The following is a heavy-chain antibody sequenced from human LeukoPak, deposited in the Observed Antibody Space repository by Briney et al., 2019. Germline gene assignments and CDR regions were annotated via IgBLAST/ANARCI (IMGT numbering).Heavy chain of an antibody. V-gene: IGHV4-31*03. CDR1: GGSISIGGYY. CDR3: ARAPPAAHNYYYCYGMDV. CDR2: IYYSGST. J-gene: IGHJ6*02. Sequence: SETLSLTCTVSGGSISIGGYYWSWIRQHPGKGLEWIGYIYYSGSTYYNPSLKSRVTISVDTSKNQFSLKLSSVTAADTAVYYCARAPPAAHNYYYCYGMDVWGQGTTVTVSS. D-gene: IGHD2-2*01.